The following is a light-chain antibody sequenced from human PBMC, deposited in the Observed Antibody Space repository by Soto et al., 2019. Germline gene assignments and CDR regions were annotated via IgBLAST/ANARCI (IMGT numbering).Light chain of an antibody. CDR1: QDISKY. J-gene: IGKJ4*01. V-gene: IGKV1-33*01. Sequence: DIPMTQSPSSLFASVGDRVTITCQAIQDISKYLNWYQQKPGKAPKLLIYDASNLETGVPSRFSGSGSGTDFTFTISSLQPEDIATYYCQQYDNLPLTFGGGTKVEIK. CDR2: DAS. CDR3: QQYDNLPLT.